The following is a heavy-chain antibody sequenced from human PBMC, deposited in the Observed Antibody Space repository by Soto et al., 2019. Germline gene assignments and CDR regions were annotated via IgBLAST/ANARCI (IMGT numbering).Heavy chain of an antibody. V-gene: IGHV3-21*01. CDR3: ARGTAVIANDMNY. Sequence: EVQLVESGGGLVKPGGSLRLSCAASGFTFSTYTMNWVHQAPGKGLEWVSSISTSSSHIYYADSLKGRFTISRDNAKNSLYLQMNSLRPDDTAVYYCARGTAVIANDMNYWGQGTLVSVSS. CDR2: ISTSSSHI. J-gene: IGHJ4*02. D-gene: IGHD2-21*01. CDR1: GFTFSTYT.